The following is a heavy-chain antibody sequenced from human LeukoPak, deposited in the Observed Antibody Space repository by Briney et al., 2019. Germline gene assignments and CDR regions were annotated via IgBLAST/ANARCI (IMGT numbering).Heavy chain of an antibody. V-gene: IGHV4-61*02. CDR3: ASSAAANYYYYYYMDV. Sequence: SETLSLTCTVSGGSISSGSYYWSWIRQPAGKGLEWIGRIYTSGSTNYNPSLKSRVTISVDTSKNQFSLKLSSVTAADTAVYYCASSAAANYYYYYYMDVWGKGTTVTISS. D-gene: IGHD6-13*01. CDR1: GGSISSGSYY. CDR2: IYTSGST. J-gene: IGHJ6*03.